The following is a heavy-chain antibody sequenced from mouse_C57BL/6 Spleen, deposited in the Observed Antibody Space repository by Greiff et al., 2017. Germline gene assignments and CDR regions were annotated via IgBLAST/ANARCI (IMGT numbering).Heavy chain of an antibody. Sequence: QVQLQQSGAELVKPGASVKLSCKASGYTFTSYWMHWVKQRPGQGLEWIGMIHPNSGSTNYNEKFKSKATLTVDKSSSTAYMQLSSLTSEDSAVYYCAITTDQGAMDYWGQGTSVTVSS. CDR1: GYTFTSYW. D-gene: IGHD1-1*01. CDR3: AITTDQGAMDY. V-gene: IGHV1-64*01. J-gene: IGHJ4*01. CDR2: IHPNSGST.